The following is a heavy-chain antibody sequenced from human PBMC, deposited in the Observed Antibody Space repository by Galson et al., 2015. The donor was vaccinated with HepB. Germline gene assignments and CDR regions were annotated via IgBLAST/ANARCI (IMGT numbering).Heavy chain of an antibody. CDR3: ARQLGAGYSSSWYVKGPGYYYYMDV. J-gene: IGHJ6*03. Sequence: SVKFSCKASGRTSSSSATRWARRAPGHRLQWVRGIIPILGIANYAQKFQGRVTITADKSTSTAYMELSSLRSEDTAVYYCARQLGAGYSSSWYVKGPGYYYYMDVWGKGTTVTVSS. CDR2: IIPILGIA. V-gene: IGHV1-69*10. CDR1: GRTSSSSA. D-gene: IGHD6-13*01.